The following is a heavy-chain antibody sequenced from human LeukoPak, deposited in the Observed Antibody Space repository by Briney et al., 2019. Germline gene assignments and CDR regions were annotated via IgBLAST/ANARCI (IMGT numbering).Heavy chain of an antibody. CDR3: AKRHEIFGVVIMVPLDKMVLVY. J-gene: IGHJ4*02. D-gene: IGHD3-3*01. CDR1: GFPFSSYA. Sequence: GSLRLSFSASGFPFSSYAMSWVRPAPGKGLEWVSAIRWCCGRTYYADSVKGRFTISRDNSKNTLYLQMNSLRAEDTAVYYCAKRHEIFGVVIMVPLDKMVLVYWGQGTLVTVSS. V-gene: IGHV3-23*01. CDR2: IRWCCGRT.